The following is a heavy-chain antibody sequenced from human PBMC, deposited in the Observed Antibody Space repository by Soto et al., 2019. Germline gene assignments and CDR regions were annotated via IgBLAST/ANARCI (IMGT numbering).Heavy chain of an antibody. CDR1: GFTFSSF. Sequence: QVQLVESGGAVVQPERSLRLSCVGSGFTFSSFSDFGLHRARQDPGEGLGGVAFISSGGNYKNYADSVKGRFTISRDNTMNMRFLQIKSLRPEDTGVYICVKDDAFSDTYDLDSWGQGTLVSVSA. D-gene: IGHD5-12*01. V-gene: IGHV3-30*18. J-gene: IGHJ4*02. CDR2: ISSGGNYK. CDR3: VKDDAFSDTYDLDS.